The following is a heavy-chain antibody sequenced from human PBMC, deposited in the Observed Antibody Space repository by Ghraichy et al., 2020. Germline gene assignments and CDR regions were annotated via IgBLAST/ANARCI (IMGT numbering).Heavy chain of an antibody. J-gene: IGHJ4*02. D-gene: IGHD6-13*01. CDR1: GGSVSSGSYY. Sequence: LNISCTVSGGSVSSGSYYWSWIRQPPGKGLEWIGYIYYSGSTNYNPTLKSRVTISVDTSKNQFSLKLSSLTAADSAVYYCARVVRIAAAGSPDYWGQGTLVTVSS. CDR2: IYYSGST. V-gene: IGHV4-61*01. CDR3: ARVVRIAAAGSPDY.